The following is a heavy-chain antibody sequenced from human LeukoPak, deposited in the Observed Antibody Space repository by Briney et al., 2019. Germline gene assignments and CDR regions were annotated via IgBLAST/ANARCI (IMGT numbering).Heavy chain of an antibody. D-gene: IGHD5-24*01. Sequence: SETLSLTCALYGGSFSGYYWSWTRHPPGKGLEWVGEINHSGSTNYNPSLKSRVTISVDTSKNQFSLKLSSVTAADTAVYYCARGRDGWPYWYFDLWGRGTLVTVSS. J-gene: IGHJ2*01. CDR2: INHSGST. CDR3: ARGRDGWPYWYFDL. CDR1: GGSFSGYY. V-gene: IGHV4-34*01.